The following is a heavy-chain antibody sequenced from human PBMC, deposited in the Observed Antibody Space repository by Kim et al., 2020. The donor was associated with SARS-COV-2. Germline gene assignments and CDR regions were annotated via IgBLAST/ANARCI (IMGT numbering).Heavy chain of an antibody. D-gene: IGHD1-26*01. V-gene: IGHV3-15*01. Sequence: APGKGRLTISRDDSKTTLYLQMNSRKTEDTAVYYCTTSTTNYYFYYGMDVWGQGTTVTVSS. J-gene: IGHJ6*02. CDR3: TTSTTNYYFYYGMDV.